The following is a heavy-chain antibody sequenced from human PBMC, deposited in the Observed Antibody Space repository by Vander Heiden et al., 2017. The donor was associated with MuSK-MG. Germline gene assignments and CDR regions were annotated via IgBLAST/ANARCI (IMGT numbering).Heavy chain of an antibody. J-gene: IGHJ6*03. D-gene: IGHD2-2*01. V-gene: IGHV3-21*01. CDR2: ISSSSSYI. Sequence: EVQLVESGGGLVKPGGSLRLSCAASGFTFSSYSMTWVRQAPGKGLEWVSSISSSSSYIYYADSVKGRFTISRDNAKNSLYLQMNSLRAEDTAVYYCARDSSISSPPYYYYYYMDVWGKGTTVTVSS. CDR3: ARDSSISSPPYYYYYYMDV. CDR1: GFTFSSYS.